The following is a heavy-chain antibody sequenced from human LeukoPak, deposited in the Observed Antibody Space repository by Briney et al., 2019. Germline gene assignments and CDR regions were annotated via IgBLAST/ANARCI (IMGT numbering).Heavy chain of an antibody. D-gene: IGHD3-3*01. CDR2: INHSGST. CDR1: GGAFSGYY. J-gene: IGHJ6*03. V-gene: IGHV4-34*01. CDR3: ARHGPITIFGVSYYYMDV. Sequence: SETLSLTCAVYGGAFSGYYWGWVRQPPGKGLEWGGEINHSGSTTYNPSLTSRVTISVDTSKHQFSLKLSSVTAADTAVYYCARHGPITIFGVSYYYMDVWGKATTVTVSS.